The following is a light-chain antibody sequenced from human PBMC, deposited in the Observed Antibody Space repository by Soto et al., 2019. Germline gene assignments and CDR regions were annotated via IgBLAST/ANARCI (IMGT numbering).Light chain of an antibody. J-gene: IGKJ1*01. CDR3: QQYGSLSWT. Sequence: EFLLTQSPGTLSLSPGEIATPSCRSSQSVSATYLAWYQQKPGQAPRLLIYAASSRATGVPDRFSGSGSGTDFTLTISRLEPEDFAVYYCQQYGSLSWTFGQGTKVDIK. CDR1: QSVSATY. CDR2: AAS. V-gene: IGKV3-20*01.